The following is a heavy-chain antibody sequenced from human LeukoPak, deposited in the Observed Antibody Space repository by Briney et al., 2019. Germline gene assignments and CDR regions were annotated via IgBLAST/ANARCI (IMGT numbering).Heavy chain of an antibody. CDR3: ARSEYSYGLLDY. D-gene: IGHD5-18*01. J-gene: IGHJ4*02. CDR1: GGSVSSGSYY. V-gene: IGHV4-61*01. Sequence: SSETLSLTCTVSGGSVSSGSYYWSWIRQPPGKGLEWIGYIYYSGSTNYNPSLKSRVTISVDTSKNQFSLKLSSVTAADTAVYYCARSEYSYGLLDYWGQGTLVTASS. CDR2: IYYSGST.